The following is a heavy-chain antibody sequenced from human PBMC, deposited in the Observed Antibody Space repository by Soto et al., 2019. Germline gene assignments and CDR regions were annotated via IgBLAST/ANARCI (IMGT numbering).Heavy chain of an antibody. V-gene: IGHV4-59*11. D-gene: IGHD7-27*01. CDR1: GGSINNHY. J-gene: IGHJ4*02. Sequence: QVQLQESGPGLVKPSETLSLTCTVSGGSINNHYWSWIRQPPGKGLEWLGDVYYNGITNYNPSLKIPFSLSLDKSQNPLTLNLTSPTAADTATYDCERANSHSEYWGQGIPVTVSS. CDR2: VYYNGIT. CDR3: ERANSHSEY.